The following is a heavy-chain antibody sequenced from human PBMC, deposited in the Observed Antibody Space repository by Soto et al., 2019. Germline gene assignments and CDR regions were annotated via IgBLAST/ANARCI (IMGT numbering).Heavy chain of an antibody. D-gene: IGHD3-10*01. Sequence: EVQLLESGGGLVQPGGSLRLSCGVSGFTFNDFEMNWVRQAPGKGPEWLAYIDGSGATKKYADSVRGRFTISRDNPNNSLFLQMSSLSAADTAIYYCAIGFGRFNYWGQGTLVSVSA. V-gene: IGHV3-48*03. CDR3: AIGFGRFNY. J-gene: IGHJ4*02. CDR1: GFTFNDFE. CDR2: IDGSGATK.